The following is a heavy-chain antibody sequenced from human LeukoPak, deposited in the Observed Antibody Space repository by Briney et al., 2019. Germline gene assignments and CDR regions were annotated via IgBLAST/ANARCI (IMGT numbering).Heavy chain of an antibody. CDR3: AKVGYSTNWLYFDY. CDR1: GFTFSSYG. D-gene: IGHD6-13*01. CDR2: ISYDGTNK. Sequence: GGSLRLSCAASGFTFSSYGMHWVRQAPGKGLEWVGVISYDGTNKNYADSVKGRFTISRDNSKNTLYLQMNSLRAEDTAVYYYAKVGYSTNWLYFDYWGQGTLVTVSS. V-gene: IGHV3-30*18. J-gene: IGHJ4*02.